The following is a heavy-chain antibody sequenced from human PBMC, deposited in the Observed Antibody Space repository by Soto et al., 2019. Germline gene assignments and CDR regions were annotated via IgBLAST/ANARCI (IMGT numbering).Heavy chain of an antibody. Sequence: QVQLQESGPGLVKPSQTLSLTCTVSGGSISSGGYYWSWIRQHPGKGLEWIGYIYYSGSTYYNPSLNSRVTISVDTSKNQFSLKLSSVTAADTAVYYCARDRPVAGNQASNAFDIWGQGTMVTVSS. CDR3: ARDRPVAGNQASNAFDI. D-gene: IGHD6-19*01. CDR1: GGSISSGGYY. CDR2: IYYSGST. J-gene: IGHJ3*02. V-gene: IGHV4-31*03.